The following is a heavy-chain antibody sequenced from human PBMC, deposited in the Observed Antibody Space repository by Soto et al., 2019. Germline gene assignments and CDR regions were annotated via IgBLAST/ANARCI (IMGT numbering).Heavy chain of an antibody. Sequence: GGSLRLSCAASGFTFSSYAMHWVRRAPGKGLEWVAVISYDGSNKYYADSVKGRFTISRDNSKNTLYLQMNSLRAEDTAVYYCARDYSSSWYGSYYYYYGMDVWGQGTTVTVSS. CDR1: GFTFSSYA. J-gene: IGHJ6*02. CDR2: ISYDGSNK. V-gene: IGHV3-30-3*01. CDR3: ARDYSSSWYGSYYYYYGMDV. D-gene: IGHD6-13*01.